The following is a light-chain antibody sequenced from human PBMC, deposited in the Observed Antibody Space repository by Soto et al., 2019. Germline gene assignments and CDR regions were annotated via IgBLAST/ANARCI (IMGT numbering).Light chain of an antibody. CDR3: QQYGSSPPVT. V-gene: IGKV3-20*01. J-gene: IGKJ4*01. Sequence: EIVLTQSPGTLSLSPGERATLSCSASQSVISSYLSWYQQKPGQAPRLLIYGASSRATGIPDRFSGSGSGTDFTLTISILEPEEFAVYYCQQYGSSPPVTFGGGTKVEIK. CDR1: QSVISSY. CDR2: GAS.